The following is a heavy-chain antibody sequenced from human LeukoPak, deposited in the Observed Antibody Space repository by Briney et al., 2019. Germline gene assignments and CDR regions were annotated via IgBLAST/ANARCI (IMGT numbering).Heavy chain of an antibody. Sequence: GGSLRLSCAASGFTFSSYAMHWVRQAPGKGLEWVAVISYDGSNKYYADSVKGRFTISRDNSKNTLYLQMDSLRAEDTAVYYCARDSGGSFFDYWGQGTLVTVSS. CDR1: GFTFSSYA. V-gene: IGHV3-30*04. CDR2: ISYDGSNK. J-gene: IGHJ4*02. D-gene: IGHD1-26*01. CDR3: ARDSGGSFFDY.